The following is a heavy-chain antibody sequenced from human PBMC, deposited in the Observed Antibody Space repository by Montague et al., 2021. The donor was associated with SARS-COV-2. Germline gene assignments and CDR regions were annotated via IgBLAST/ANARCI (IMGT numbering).Heavy chain of an antibody. CDR3: ARKEMKYSSIWSTGGNWCDP. CDR2: IYYSGST. CDR1: GGSIGSSSYY. Sequence: SETLSLTCTVSGGSIGSSSYYWGWIRQLPGKGLEWIGSIYYSGSTYYNPSLKSRVTISVDTSKNQFSLKLSYVTAADTAVYYCARKEMKYSSIWSTGGNWCDPWGQGTLVTVSS. J-gene: IGHJ5*02. D-gene: IGHD6-13*01. V-gene: IGHV4-39*01.